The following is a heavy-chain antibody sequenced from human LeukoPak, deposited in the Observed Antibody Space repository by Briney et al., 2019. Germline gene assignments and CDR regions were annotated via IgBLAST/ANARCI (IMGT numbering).Heavy chain of an antibody. CDR1: GESFSGYY. Sequence: SETLSLTCAVYGESFSGYYWSWIRQPPGKGLEWIGEINHSGSTNYNPSLKSRVTISVDTSKNQFSLKLSSVTAADTAVYYCARSGVLRYFDWLLFDYWGQGTLVTVSS. V-gene: IGHV4-34*01. J-gene: IGHJ4*02. CDR3: ARSGVLRYFDWLLFDY. D-gene: IGHD3-9*01. CDR2: INHSGST.